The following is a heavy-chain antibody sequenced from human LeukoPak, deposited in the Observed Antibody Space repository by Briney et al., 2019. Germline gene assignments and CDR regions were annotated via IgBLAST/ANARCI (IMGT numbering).Heavy chain of an antibody. Sequence: GGSLRLSCAASGFTFSSYTMNWVRQAPGKGLEWVSSISSSSSYIYYADSVKGRFTISRDNAKNSLYLQMNSLRAEDTAVYYCARDLAPYCSGGRCSTFDSWGQGTLVTVSS. CDR3: ARDLAPYCSGGRCSTFDS. J-gene: IGHJ4*02. CDR1: GFTFSSYT. CDR2: ISSSSSYI. V-gene: IGHV3-21*01. D-gene: IGHD2-15*01.